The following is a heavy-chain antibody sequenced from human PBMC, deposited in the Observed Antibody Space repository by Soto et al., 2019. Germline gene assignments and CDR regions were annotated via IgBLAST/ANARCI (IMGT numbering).Heavy chain of an antibody. Sequence: SETLSLTCSVSGDSISNLAYFWAWIRQPPGQALEYIGYIYKSATTYYNPSFESRVAISVDTSKRQFSLNVTSVTAADTAVYFCARGRYCLTGRCFPNWFDSWGQGALVTVSS. CDR3: ARGRYCLTGRCFPNWFDS. J-gene: IGHJ5*01. D-gene: IGHD7-27*01. V-gene: IGHV4-30-4*01. CDR2: IYKSATT. CDR1: GDSISNLAYF.